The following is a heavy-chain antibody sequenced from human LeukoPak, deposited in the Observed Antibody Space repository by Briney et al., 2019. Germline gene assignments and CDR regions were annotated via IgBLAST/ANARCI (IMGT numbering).Heavy chain of an antibody. V-gene: IGHV3-21*01. Sequence: GGSLRLSCAASGFTFSSYSMNWVRQAPGKGLEWVSSISSSSSYIYYADSVKGRFTISRDNAKNSLYLQMNSLRAKDTAVYYCARGPSEYNWNPRFDPWGQGTLVTVSS. CDR3: ARGPSEYNWNPRFDP. CDR1: GFTFSSYS. D-gene: IGHD1-20*01. CDR2: ISSSSSYI. J-gene: IGHJ5*02.